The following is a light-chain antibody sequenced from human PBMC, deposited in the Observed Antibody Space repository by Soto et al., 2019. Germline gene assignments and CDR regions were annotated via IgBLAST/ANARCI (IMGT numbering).Light chain of an antibody. CDR1: QTVSSF. V-gene: IGKV3-11*01. Sequence: EVVLTQSPATLSLSPGERATLSCRASQTVSSFLAWYQQRPGQAPRLLIYDASHRDTGIPARFSGSGSGTDFTLTISSLEPEDFAVYYCQQRSNWPKTFGQGTKVEIK. J-gene: IGKJ1*01. CDR2: DAS. CDR3: QQRSNWPKT.